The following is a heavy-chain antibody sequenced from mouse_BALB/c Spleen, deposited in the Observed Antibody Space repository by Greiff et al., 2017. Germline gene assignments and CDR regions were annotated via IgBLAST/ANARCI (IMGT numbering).Heavy chain of an antibody. J-gene: IGHJ2*01. V-gene: IGHV1-9*01. CDR2: ILPGSGST. Sequence: VQLQQSGAELMKPGASVKISCKATGYTFSSYWIEWVKQRPGHGLEWIGEILPGSGSTNYNEKFKGKATFTADTSSNTAYMQLSSLTSEDSAVYYCARGGTVVAYYFDYWGQGTTLTVSS. CDR3: ARGGTVVAYYFDY. CDR1: GYTFSSYW. D-gene: IGHD1-1*01.